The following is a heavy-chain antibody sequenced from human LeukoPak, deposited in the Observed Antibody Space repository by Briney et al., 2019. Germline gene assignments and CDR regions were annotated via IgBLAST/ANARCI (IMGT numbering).Heavy chain of an antibody. D-gene: IGHD3-10*01. CDR3: ARYYGSGSYYTDY. V-gene: IGHV3-21*01. J-gene: IGHJ4*02. Sequence: GGSLRLSCAASGFTFSSYSMNWVRQAPGKGLEWVSSISSSSSYIYYADSVKGRFTISRDNAKNSLYLQMDSLRAEDTAVYYCARYYGSGSYYTDYWGQGTLVTVSS. CDR1: GFTFSSYS. CDR2: ISSSSSYI.